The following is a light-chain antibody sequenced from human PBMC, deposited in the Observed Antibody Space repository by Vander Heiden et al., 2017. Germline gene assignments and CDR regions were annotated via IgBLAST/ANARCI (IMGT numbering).Light chain of an antibody. CDR2: TAS. V-gene: IGKV1-5*03. CDR1: TSISGW. J-gene: IGKJ2*01. Sequence: DIQMPQSPSTLSASVGDRVTITSLSSTSISGWRAWYQQKPGKATKVLIYTASSLEDGVPSRFSGSGSGTEFTLTISSLQPDDFATYYSQQYKTYPYTFGQGTKLEIK. CDR3: QQYKTYPYT.